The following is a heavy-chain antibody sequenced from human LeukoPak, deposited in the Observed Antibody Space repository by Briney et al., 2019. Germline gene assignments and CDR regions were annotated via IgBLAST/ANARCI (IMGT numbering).Heavy chain of an antibody. J-gene: IGHJ4*02. Sequence: GGSLRLSCAASGFTFDDYAMHWVRQAPGKGLEWVSLITWDAGTTHYADSVKGRFTISRDNAKNSLYLQMNSLRAEDTALYYCARISYAFWSGHGDYWGQGTLVTVSS. V-gene: IGHV3-43D*03. D-gene: IGHD3-3*01. CDR1: GFTFDDYA. CDR2: ITWDAGTT. CDR3: ARISYAFWSGHGDY.